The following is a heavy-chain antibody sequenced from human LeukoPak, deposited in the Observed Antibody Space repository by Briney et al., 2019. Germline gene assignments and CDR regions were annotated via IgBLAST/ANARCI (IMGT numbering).Heavy chain of an antibody. V-gene: IGHV4-59*01. D-gene: IGHD1-26*01. CDR2: IHYTGGT. CDR3: ARDFVGAKYYGMDV. CDR1: GGSLSSYY. J-gene: IGHJ6*02. Sequence: SETLSLTCTVSGGSLSSYYWSWIRQPPGKGLEWMGYIHYTGGTNYNPSLKSRVTISVDMSKNQFSLKLTSVTAADTAVYYCARDFVGAKYYGMDVWGQGTTVTVSS.